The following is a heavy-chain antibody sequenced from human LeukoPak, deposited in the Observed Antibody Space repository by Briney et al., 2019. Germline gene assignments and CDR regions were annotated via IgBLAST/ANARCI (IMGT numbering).Heavy chain of an antibody. CDR2: IYYSGST. CDR3: AREPMVRGVIRPVDY. CDR1: GGSISSYY. V-gene: IGHV4-59*12. Sequence: SETLSLTCTVSGGSISSYYWSWIRQPPGKGLEWIGYIYYSGSTNYNPSLKSRVTISVDTSKNQFSLNLSSVTAADTAVYYCAREPMVRGVIRPVDYWGQGTLVTVSS. J-gene: IGHJ4*02. D-gene: IGHD3-10*01.